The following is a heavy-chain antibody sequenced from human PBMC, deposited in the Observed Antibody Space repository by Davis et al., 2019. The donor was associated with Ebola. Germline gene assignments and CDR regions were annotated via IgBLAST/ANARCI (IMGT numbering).Heavy chain of an antibody. CDR2: ILPILGAT. CDR1: GYSFTTYI. Sequence: SVKVSCKASGYSFTTYIITWVRQAPGQRLEWMGRILPILGATNYAQNFQGRVTITADKSTYTVYMELSSLRSEDTAVYYCARGILAEGLDSWGQGTLVSVSS. D-gene: IGHD5-18*01. V-gene: IGHV1-69*08. J-gene: IGHJ4*02. CDR3: ARGILAEGLDS.